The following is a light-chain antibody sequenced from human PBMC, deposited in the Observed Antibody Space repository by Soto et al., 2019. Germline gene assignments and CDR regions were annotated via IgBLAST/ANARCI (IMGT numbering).Light chain of an antibody. V-gene: IGKV1-39*01. Sequence: DIQMTQSPSSLSASVGDRVTITCRASQSISSYLNWYQQKPGKAPRLLIYVAVSLQSGVPSRFSGSGSGTDFTLTISSLEPEDFAVYYYQQRSNWPPWTFGQGTKVDIK. CDR3: QQRSNWPPWT. J-gene: IGKJ1*01. CDR2: VAV. CDR1: QSISSY.